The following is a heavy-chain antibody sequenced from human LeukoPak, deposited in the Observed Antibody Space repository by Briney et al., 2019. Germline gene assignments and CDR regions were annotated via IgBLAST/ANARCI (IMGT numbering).Heavy chain of an antibody. V-gene: IGHV3-21*01. D-gene: IGHD1-26*01. CDR1: GFTFSSYS. CDR3: ARTSGSYEGYYFDY. J-gene: IGHJ4*02. CDR2: ISSSSSYI. Sequence: GGSLRLSCAASGFTFSSYSMNWVRQAPGKGLEWVSSISSSSSYIYYADSVKGRFTISRDNAKNSLYLQMNRLRAEDTAVYYCARTSGSYEGYYFDYWGQGTLVTVSS.